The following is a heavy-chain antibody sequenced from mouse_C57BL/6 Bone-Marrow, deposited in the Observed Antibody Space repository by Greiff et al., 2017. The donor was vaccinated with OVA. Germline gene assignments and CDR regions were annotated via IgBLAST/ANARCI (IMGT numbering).Heavy chain of an antibody. CDR1: GYTFTDYE. Sequence: VQVVESGAELVRPGASVTLSCKASGYTFTDYEMHWVKQTPVHGLEWIGAIDPETGGTAYNQKFKGKAILTADKSSSTAYMELRSLTSEDSAVYYCTRSEDGYPRFAYWGQGTLVTVSA. CDR3: TRSEDGYPRFAY. J-gene: IGHJ3*01. D-gene: IGHD2-3*01. CDR2: IDPETGGT. V-gene: IGHV1-15*01.